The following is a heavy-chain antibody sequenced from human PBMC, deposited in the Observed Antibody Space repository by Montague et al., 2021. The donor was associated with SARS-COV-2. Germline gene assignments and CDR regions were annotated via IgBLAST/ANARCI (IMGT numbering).Heavy chain of an antibody. V-gene: IGHV3-30-3*01. CDR2: ISYDGSNK. D-gene: IGHD3-9*01. CDR1: GFTFSSYA. Sequence: SLRLSCAASGFTFSSYAMHWVRQAPGKGLEWVAVISYDGSNKYYADSVKGRFTISRDNSMNTLYLQMNSLRAEDTAVYYCARDTAYYDILTGYFPRDPYYYYYYGMDVWGQGTTVTVSS. J-gene: IGHJ6*02. CDR3: ARDTAYYDILTGYFPRDPYYYYYYGMDV.